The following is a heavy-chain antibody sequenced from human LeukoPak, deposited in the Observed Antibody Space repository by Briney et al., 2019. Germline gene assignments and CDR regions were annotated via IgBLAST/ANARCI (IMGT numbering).Heavy chain of an antibody. CDR1: GYTFTSYG. Sequence: ASVKVSCKASGYTFTSYGISWVRQAPGQGLEWMGWISAYNGNTNYAQKLQGRVTMTTDTSTSTAYMELRSLRSDDTAVYYCARVSRWLQLGYAFDIWGQGTMVTVSS. CDR2: ISAYNGNT. CDR3: ARVSRWLQLGYAFDI. J-gene: IGHJ3*02. D-gene: IGHD5-24*01. V-gene: IGHV1-18*01.